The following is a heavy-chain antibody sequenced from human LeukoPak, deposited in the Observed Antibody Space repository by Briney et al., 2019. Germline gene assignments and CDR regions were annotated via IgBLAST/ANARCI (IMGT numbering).Heavy chain of an antibody. Sequence: PGGSLRLSCAASGFTFSSYGMHWVRQAPGKGLEWVAVIWYDGSNKYYADSVKGRFTISRDNAKNSLYLQMNSLRAEDTAVYYCARDAGIVVVPAAIHNWFDPWGQGTLVTVSS. CDR2: IWYDGSNK. D-gene: IGHD2-2*02. V-gene: IGHV3-33*01. CDR3: ARDAGIVVVPAAIHNWFDP. CDR1: GFTFSSYG. J-gene: IGHJ5*02.